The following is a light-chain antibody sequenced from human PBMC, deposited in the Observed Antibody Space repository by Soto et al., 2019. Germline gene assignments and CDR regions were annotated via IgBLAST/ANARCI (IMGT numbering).Light chain of an antibody. V-gene: IGLV2-23*02. J-gene: IGLJ1*01. CDR1: SSDVGSYDL. Sequence: QSVLTQPASVSGSPGQSITISCTGTSSDVGSYDLVSWYQQHPGTAPKLMIFEVNKRPSGVSNRFSGSKSGNTASLTISGLQAEDEADYYCCSYAGSSPYVFGTGTKVT. CDR3: CSYAGSSPYV. CDR2: EVN.